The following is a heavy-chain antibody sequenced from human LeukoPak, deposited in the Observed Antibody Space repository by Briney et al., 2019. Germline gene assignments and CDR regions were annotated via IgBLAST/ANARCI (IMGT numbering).Heavy chain of an antibody. J-gene: IGHJ4*02. D-gene: IGHD5-18*01. Sequence: GGSLRLSCAASGFTFSSYAMHWVRQAPGKGLEWVAVISYDGSNKYYADSVKGRFTISRDNSKNTLYLQMNSLRAEDTAVYYRARDKVDTAMGSFDYWGQGTLVTVSS. CDR2: ISYDGSNK. CDR3: ARDKVDTAMGSFDY. V-gene: IGHV3-30*04. CDR1: GFTFSSYA.